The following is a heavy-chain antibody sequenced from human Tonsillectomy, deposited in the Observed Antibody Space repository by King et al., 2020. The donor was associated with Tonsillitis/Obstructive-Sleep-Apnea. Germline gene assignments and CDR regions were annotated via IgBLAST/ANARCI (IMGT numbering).Heavy chain of an antibody. Sequence: VQLVQSGAEVKKPGSSVKLSCKASGGTFISYDISWVRQAPGQGLEWMGGIIPIFGTANYAQKFQGRVTITADESTSTAYMELSSLRSEDTAVYYCARSVATIDYYYYHYMDVWGKGTTVTVSS. J-gene: IGHJ6*03. CDR3: ARSVATIDYYYYHYMDV. V-gene: IGHV1-69*12. D-gene: IGHD5-12*01. CDR2: IIPIFGTA. CDR1: GGTFISYD.